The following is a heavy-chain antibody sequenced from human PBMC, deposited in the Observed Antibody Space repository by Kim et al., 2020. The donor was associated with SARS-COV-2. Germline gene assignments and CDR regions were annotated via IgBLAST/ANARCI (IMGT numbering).Heavy chain of an antibody. Sequence: SETLSLTCTVSGGSISSYYWSWIRQPPGKGLEWIGYIYYSGSTNYNPSLKSRVTISVDTSKNQFSLKLSSVTAADTAVYYCARAAFLNQSSSWRNWFDPWGQGTLVTVSS. J-gene: IGHJ5*02. CDR2: IYYSGST. D-gene: IGHD6-13*01. V-gene: IGHV4-59*13. CDR3: ARAAFLNQSSSWRNWFDP. CDR1: GGSISSYY.